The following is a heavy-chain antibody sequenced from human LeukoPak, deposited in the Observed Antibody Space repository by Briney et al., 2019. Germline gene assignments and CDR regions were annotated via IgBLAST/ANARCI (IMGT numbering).Heavy chain of an antibody. CDR2: IYYSGST. CDR3: ARHEYSGSYYGLSWFDP. D-gene: IGHD1-26*01. V-gene: IGHV4-39*01. Sequence: SETLSLTCTVTGGSISSSGYYWGWIRQPPGKGLEWVASIYYSGSTYYNPSLKSRVTMSVDTSKNQLSLKLSSLTAADTAVYYCARHEYSGSYYGLSWFDPWGQGTLVTVSS. CDR1: GGSISSSGYY. J-gene: IGHJ5*02.